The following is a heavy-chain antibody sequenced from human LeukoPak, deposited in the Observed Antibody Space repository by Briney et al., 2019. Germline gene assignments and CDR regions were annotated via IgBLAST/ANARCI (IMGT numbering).Heavy chain of an antibody. Sequence: PGGSLRLSCATSDFTVIRNYMTWVRQAPGKGLECVSVIHSNDDTYYAASVRGRFTISRDSSNHMLYLQMNSLRAEDTAVYYCAKMPETYWQWPTDYWGQGTLVTVSS. V-gene: IGHV3-66*02. CDR1: DFTVIRNY. D-gene: IGHD6-19*01. J-gene: IGHJ4*02. CDR3: AKMPETYWQWPTDY. CDR2: IHSNDDT.